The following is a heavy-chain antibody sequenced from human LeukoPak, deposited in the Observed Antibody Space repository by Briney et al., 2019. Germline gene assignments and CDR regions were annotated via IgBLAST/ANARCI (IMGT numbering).Heavy chain of an antibody. CDR2: IYYSGST. CDR3: ARDGYCSGGSCPWWYFDL. Sequence: ETLSLPCTVSGGSISSYYWSWIRPPPGTGLEWIGYIYYSGSTNYNPSLKSRVTISVDTSKNQFSLKLSSVTAADTAVYYCARDGYCSGGSCPWWYFDLWGRGTLVTVSS. CDR1: GGSISSYY. V-gene: IGHV4-59*01. J-gene: IGHJ2*01. D-gene: IGHD2-15*01.